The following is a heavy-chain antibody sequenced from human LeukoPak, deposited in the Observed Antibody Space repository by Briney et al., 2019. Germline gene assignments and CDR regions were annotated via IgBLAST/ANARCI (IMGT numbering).Heavy chain of an antibody. V-gene: IGHV3-48*01. CDR1: GFSFSSYS. D-gene: IGHD2/OR15-2a*01. CDR2: TSGDGNAK. Sequence: QPGGSLRLSCAASGFSFSSYSINWVRQAPGKGLEWVSYTSGDGNAKHYTDSVKGRFTISRDNAKNALYLQMNSLRAEDTAVYFCARDYVYAFDYWGQGTLVTVSS. J-gene: IGHJ4*02. CDR3: ARDYVYAFDY.